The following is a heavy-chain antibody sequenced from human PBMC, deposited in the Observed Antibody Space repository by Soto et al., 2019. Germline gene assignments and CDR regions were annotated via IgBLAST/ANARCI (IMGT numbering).Heavy chain of an antibody. D-gene: IGHD1-26*01. CDR1: GFTFSSYG. CDR3: AKLRGGLRYGPVVDY. Sequence: QVQLVESGGGVVQPGRSLRLSCAASGFTFSSYGMQWVRQAPGKGLEWVAVISYDGSNKYYADSVKGRFTISRDNSKNTLYLQMNGLRAEDTAVYYCAKLRGGLRYGPVVDYWGQGTLVTVSS. J-gene: IGHJ4*02. CDR2: ISYDGSNK. V-gene: IGHV3-30*18.